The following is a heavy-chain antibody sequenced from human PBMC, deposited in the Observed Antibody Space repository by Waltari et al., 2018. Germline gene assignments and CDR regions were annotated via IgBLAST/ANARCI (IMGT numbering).Heavy chain of an antibody. CDR1: GFTFSSYA. J-gene: IGHJ4*02. Sequence: EVQLLESGGGLVQPGGSLSLSCAASGFTFSSYAMSWVRQAPGKGLEWVSVIYSGGSTYYADSVKGRFTISRDNSKNTLYLQMNSLRAEDTAVYYCAKDLSFLGVVDDYWGQGTLVTVSS. V-gene: IGHV3-23*03. CDR3: AKDLSFLGVVDDY. CDR2: IYSGGST. D-gene: IGHD3-16*01.